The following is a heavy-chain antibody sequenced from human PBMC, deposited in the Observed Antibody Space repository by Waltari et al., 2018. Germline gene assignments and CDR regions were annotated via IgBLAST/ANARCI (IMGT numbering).Heavy chain of an antibody. CDR1: GYTFTSFA. D-gene: IGHD5-18*01. Sequence: QVQLVQSGAEVKKPGASVKVSCKSSGYTFTSFAISWVRQAPGQGLEWLGWINADNGNTNYARKLQGRVTMTTDTSTSTANVELGGRRSEDTAVYYGARGEDTAMAQSSLDYWGQGTLVTVSS. CDR3: ARGEDTAMAQSSLDY. V-gene: IGHV1-18*01. J-gene: IGHJ4*02. CDR2: INADNGNT.